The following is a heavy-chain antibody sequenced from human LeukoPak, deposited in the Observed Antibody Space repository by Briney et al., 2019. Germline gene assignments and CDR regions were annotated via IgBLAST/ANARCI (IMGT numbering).Heavy chain of an antibody. CDR1: GFTFSSYA. D-gene: IGHD1-14*01. CDR3: AKAETTSGVYYCGMDV. J-gene: IGHJ6*02. V-gene: IGHV3-9*01. CDR2: ISWNSGSI. Sequence: GGSLRLSCAASGFTFSSYAMHWVRQAPGKGLEWVSGISWNSGSIGYADSVKGRFTISRDNAKNSLYLQMNSLRAEDTALYYCAKAETTSGVYYCGMDVWGQGTTVTVSS.